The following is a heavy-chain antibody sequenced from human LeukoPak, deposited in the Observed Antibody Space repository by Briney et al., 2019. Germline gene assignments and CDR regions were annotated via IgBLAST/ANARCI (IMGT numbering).Heavy chain of an antibody. V-gene: IGHV1-2*02. J-gene: IGHJ2*01. CDR1: GYTFTSYY. Sequence: ASVKVSCKASGYTFTSYYMHWVRQAPGQGLEWMGWINPNSGGTNYAQKFQGRVTMTRDTSISTAYMELSRLRSDDTAVYYCARDSGENIVVVTATADWYFDLWGRGTLVTVSS. CDR3: ARDSGENIVVVTATADWYFDL. CDR2: INPNSGGT. D-gene: IGHD2-21*02.